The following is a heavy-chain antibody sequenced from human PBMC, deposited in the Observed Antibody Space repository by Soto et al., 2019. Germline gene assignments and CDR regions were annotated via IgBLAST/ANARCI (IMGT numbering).Heavy chain of an antibody. J-gene: IGHJ3*02. V-gene: IGHV1-46*01. CDR3: ATVTYYYDSSGPDI. Sequence: AGVKVSCKSSEYTFTDYYIHWVRQAPGQGLEWMGLINPSGGSTIYAQKFQGRVTMTEATSTDTAYMELSSLRSEDTAVYYCATVTYYYDSSGPDIWGQGTMVTVSS. D-gene: IGHD3-22*01. CDR1: EYTFTDYY. CDR2: INPSGGST.